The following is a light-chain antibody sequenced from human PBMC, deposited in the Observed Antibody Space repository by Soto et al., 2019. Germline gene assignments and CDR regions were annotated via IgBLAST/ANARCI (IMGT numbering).Light chain of an antibody. J-gene: IGKJ4*01. CDR1: QTIGRNY. CDR3: QQYASSPLIT. CDR2: GTS. V-gene: IGKV3-20*01. Sequence: EIVLTQSPGTLSLSPGETATLSCRASQTIGRNYLAWYQQKPGQAPRLLIFGTSTRATGIPDRFSGSGSGTDFTLSISRLEPEDFAVYYCQQYASSPLITFGGGTKVDIK.